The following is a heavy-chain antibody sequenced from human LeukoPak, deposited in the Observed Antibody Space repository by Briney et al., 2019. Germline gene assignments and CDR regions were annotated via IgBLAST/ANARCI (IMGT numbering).Heavy chain of an antibody. Sequence: GGSLRLSCAASGFTFGGYWMTWVRQAPGKGLEWVANMRGDGSAIYYVDSVKGRFTISRDNAKNSLYLQMNSLRAEDTAICYCARTTDLDFWGQGTLVTVSS. D-gene: IGHD4-17*01. CDR3: ARTTDLDF. J-gene: IGHJ4*02. CDR2: MRGDGSAI. V-gene: IGHV3-7*02. CDR1: GFTFGGYW.